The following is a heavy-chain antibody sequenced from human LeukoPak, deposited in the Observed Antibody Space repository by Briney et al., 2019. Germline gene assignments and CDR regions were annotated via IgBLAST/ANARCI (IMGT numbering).Heavy chain of an antibody. CDR2: INHSGST. J-gene: IGHJ5*01. V-gene: IGHV4-34*01. CDR1: GGSFSGYY. D-gene: IGHD3-10*01. Sequence: SETLSLTCAVYGGSFSGYYWSWIRQPPGKGLEWIGEINHSGSTNYNPSLKNRVTISVDTSKNQFSLKLSSVAAADAAVYYCARGMVLPASSFSPWGQGTLGTGSS. CDR3: ARGMVLPASSFSP.